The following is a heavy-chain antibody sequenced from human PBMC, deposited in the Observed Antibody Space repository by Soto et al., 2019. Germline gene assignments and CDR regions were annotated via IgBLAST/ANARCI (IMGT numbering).Heavy chain of an antibody. Sequence: ASVKVSCKASGYTFTSYYMHWVRQAPGQGLEWMGIINPSGGSTSYAQKFQGRVTMTRDTSTSTVYMELSSLRSEDTAVYYCASIRGYSTPGDGYNLGAFDIWGQGTMVTVS. CDR3: ASIRGYSTPGDGYNLGAFDI. J-gene: IGHJ3*02. CDR2: INPSGGST. D-gene: IGHD5-12*01. V-gene: IGHV1-46*01. CDR1: GYTFTSYY.